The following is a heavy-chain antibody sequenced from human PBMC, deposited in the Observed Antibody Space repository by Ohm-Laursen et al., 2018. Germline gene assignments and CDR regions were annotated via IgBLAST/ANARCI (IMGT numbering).Heavy chain of an antibody. CDR1: GGSVSSYH. J-gene: IGHJ3*02. Sequence: SDTLSLTCIVSGGSVSSYHWGWIRQPPGKGLEWIGYIYYSGSTNYNPSLKSRVTISVDTSKNQFSLKLSSVTAADTAVYYCARELAYYDSSGLDAFDIWGQGTMVTVSS. CDR2: IYYSGST. D-gene: IGHD3-22*01. CDR3: ARELAYYDSSGLDAFDI. V-gene: IGHV4-59*02.